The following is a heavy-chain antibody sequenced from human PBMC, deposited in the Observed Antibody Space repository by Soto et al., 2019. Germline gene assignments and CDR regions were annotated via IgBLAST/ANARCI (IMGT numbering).Heavy chain of an antibody. V-gene: IGHV5-10-1*01. D-gene: IGHD2-15*01. Sequence: PGESLKISCTGSGYSFTSYWISWVRQMPGKGLEWMGRIDPSDSYTNYSPSFQGHVTISADKSISTAYLQWSSLKAPDTAMYYCARLGFCSGGSCYSHGMDVWGQGTTVTVSS. CDR3: ARLGFCSGGSCYSHGMDV. CDR1: GYSFTSYW. J-gene: IGHJ6*02. CDR2: IDPSDSYT.